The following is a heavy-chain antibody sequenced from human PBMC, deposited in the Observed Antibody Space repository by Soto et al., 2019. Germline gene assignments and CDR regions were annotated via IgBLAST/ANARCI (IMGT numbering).Heavy chain of an antibody. J-gene: IGHJ6*02. D-gene: IGHD3-10*01. CDR1: GYTFTSYG. CDR2: ISAYNGNT. V-gene: IGHV1-18*01. CDR3: ARLMVRGVITQNYYYYGMYV. Sequence: ASVKVSCKASGYTFTSYGISWVRQAPGQGLEWMGWISAYNGNTNYAQKLQGRVTMTTDTSTSTAYMELRSLRSDDTAVYYCARLMVRGVITQNYYYYGMYVWGQGTTVTVSS.